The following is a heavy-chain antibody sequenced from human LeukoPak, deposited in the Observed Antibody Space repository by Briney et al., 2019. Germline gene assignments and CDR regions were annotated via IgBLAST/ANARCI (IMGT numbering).Heavy chain of an antibody. J-gene: IGHJ4*02. CDR3: AREARYYFDY. V-gene: IGHV4-59*01. D-gene: IGHD1-26*01. CDR1: GGSISSYY. CDR2: IFYTGST. Sequence: PSETLSLTCTVSGGSISSYYWSWIRQPPGEGLEWIGYIFYTGSTNYNPSLKSRVTISVDTSKNQFSLKLSSVTAADTAVYYCAREARYYFDYWGQGTLVTVSS.